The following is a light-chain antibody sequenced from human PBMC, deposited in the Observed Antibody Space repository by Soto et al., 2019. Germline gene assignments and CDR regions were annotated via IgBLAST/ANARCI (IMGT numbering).Light chain of an antibody. J-gene: IGLJ1*01. V-gene: IGLV2-14*01. CDR2: EVI. CDR3: SSYSSSPRHV. CDR1: STDIGNYDY. Sequence: QTSLTPHASLSGSPGQSNPISFTATSTDIGNYDYVSWYQQYPGKAPTLMIYEVIKRPSGVSNRFSGSKSGNTASLTISGLQAEDEADYHCSSYSSSPRHVFGTGTKVTVL.